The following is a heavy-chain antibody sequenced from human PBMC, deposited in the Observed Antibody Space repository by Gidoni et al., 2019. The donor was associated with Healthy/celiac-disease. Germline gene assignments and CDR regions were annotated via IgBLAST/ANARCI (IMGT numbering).Heavy chain of an antibody. Sequence: VQLVQSGAEVKKPGSSVKVSCMASGGTFSSYAISWVRQAPGQGLEWMGGIIPIFGTANYAQKFQGRVTITADESTSTAYKELSSLRSEDTAVYYCARDPPTTAGGWFDPWGQGTLVTVSS. V-gene: IGHV1-69*01. D-gene: IGHD4-17*01. CDR1: GGTFSSYA. CDR2: IIPIFGTA. J-gene: IGHJ5*02. CDR3: ARDPPTTAGGWFDP.